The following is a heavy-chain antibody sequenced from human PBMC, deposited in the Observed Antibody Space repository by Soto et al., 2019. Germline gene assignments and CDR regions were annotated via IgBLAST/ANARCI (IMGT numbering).Heavy chain of an antibody. D-gene: IGHD6-13*01. J-gene: IGHJ5*02. CDR2: IYYSGST. V-gene: IGHV4-61*01. Sequence: PSETLSLTCTVSGGSVSSGSYYWSWIRQPPGKGLEWIGYIYYSGSTNYNPSLKSRVTISVDTSKNQFSLKLSSVTAADTAVYYCAREAKHSSSWYWFDPWGQGTLVTVSS. CDR3: AREAKHSSSWYWFDP. CDR1: GGSVSSGSYY.